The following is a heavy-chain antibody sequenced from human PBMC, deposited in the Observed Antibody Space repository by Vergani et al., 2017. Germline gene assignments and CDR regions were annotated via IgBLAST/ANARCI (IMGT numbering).Heavy chain of an antibody. D-gene: IGHD6-6*01. CDR3: VGGSSSTFDF. V-gene: IGHV1-8*01. CDR1: GYTFIHYD. J-gene: IGHJ4*02. CDR2: MSPNSGNT. Sequence: QVHLVQSGAEVRKPGASVKVSCKASGYTFIHYDNSWVRQASGQGLEWMVWMSPNSGNTGYAQKFQGRITMTRDTSISTVFIELSSLTSDDTAVYYCVGGSSSTFDFWGQGTLVTVSS.